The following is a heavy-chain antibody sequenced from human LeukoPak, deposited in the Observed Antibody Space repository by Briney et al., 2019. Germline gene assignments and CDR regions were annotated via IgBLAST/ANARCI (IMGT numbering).Heavy chain of an antibody. J-gene: IGHJ4*02. CDR3: ARSEMVVVVPAAIGEFDY. CDR2: INGDGSST. CDR1: GFTFSTYW. Sequence: GGSLRLSCAASGFTFSTYWMHWVRQAPGKGLVWVSRINGDGSSTDYADSVKGRFTISRDNAKNTLFLQMNSLRAEDTAVYYCARSEMVVVVPAAIGEFDYWGQGTLVTVSS. V-gene: IGHV3-74*01. D-gene: IGHD2-2*01.